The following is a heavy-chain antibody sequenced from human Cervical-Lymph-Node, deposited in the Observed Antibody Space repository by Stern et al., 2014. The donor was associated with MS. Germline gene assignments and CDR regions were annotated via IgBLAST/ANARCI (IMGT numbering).Heavy chain of an antibody. V-gene: IGHV1-69*06. J-gene: IGHJ6*02. CDR3: ARDSDYENSYAMDV. CDR1: GGSLSNYG. Sequence: VQLVESGAEVKKPGSSVKVSCKASGGSLSNYGFSWVRQAPGQGLEWLGGLIPLFGTAKYAQKFQVRVTLNADNSTSTVYMELSSLTSEDTAVYFCARDSDYENSYAMDVWGQGTTVTVSS. D-gene: IGHD5-12*01. CDR2: LIPLFGTA.